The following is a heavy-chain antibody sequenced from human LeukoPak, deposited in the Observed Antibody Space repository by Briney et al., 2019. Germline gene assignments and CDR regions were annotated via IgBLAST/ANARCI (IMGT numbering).Heavy chain of an antibody. CDR2: IDYSGWT. J-gene: IGHJ4*02. CDR1: GGSISSYY. V-gene: IGHV4-59*12. Sequence: PSETLSLTCTVSGGSISSYYWGWIRQPPGKGLEWIGYIDYSGWTNYNPSLKSRVTISVDTSKNQFSLKLSSVTAADTAVYYCARGRGYSSSWYWGYWGQGTLVTVSS. D-gene: IGHD6-13*01. CDR3: ARGRGYSSSWYWGY.